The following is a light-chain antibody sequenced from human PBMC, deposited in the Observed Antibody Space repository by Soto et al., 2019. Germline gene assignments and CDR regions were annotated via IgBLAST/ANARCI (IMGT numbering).Light chain of an antibody. Sequence: SALTQPASVSGSPGQSITISCTGISSDVGGYNYVSWYQQHPGKAPKLMIYAVTDRPSGVSSRFSGSKSGNTASLTISGLQAEDEADYYCSSYTSSSTLFGTGTKVTVL. CDR3: SSYTSSSTL. CDR1: SSDVGGYNY. J-gene: IGLJ1*01. V-gene: IGLV2-14*01. CDR2: AVT.